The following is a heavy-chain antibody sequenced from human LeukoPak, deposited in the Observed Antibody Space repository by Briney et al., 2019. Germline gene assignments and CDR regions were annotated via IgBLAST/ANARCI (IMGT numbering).Heavy chain of an antibody. J-gene: IGHJ4*02. CDR2: IYYSGST. V-gene: IGHV4-31*03. CDR1: GGSISSGGYY. CDR3: ARVDGELYYFDY. D-gene: IGHD1-7*01. Sequence: SETLSLTCTVSGGSISSGGYYWSWIRQHPGKGLEWIGYIYYSGSTYYNPSLKSRVTLSVDTSKNQFSLKLSSVTAADTAVYYCARVDGELYYFDYWGQGTLVTVSS.